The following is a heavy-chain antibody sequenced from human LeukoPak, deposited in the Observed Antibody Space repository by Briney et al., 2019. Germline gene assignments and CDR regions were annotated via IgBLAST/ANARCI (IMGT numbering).Heavy chain of an antibody. CDR2: INPSGGST. V-gene: IGHV1-46*01. CDR1: GYTFTSYY. D-gene: IGHD2-2*01. Sequence: ASVKVSCKASGYTFTSYYIHWVRRAPGQGLEWMGIINPSGGSTRYAQKFQGRVTMTRDTSINTAYMELSSLTSDDTAVYYCARGRDLDCSSASCSMFDYWGQGTLVTVSS. CDR3: ARGRDLDCSSASCSMFDY. J-gene: IGHJ4*02.